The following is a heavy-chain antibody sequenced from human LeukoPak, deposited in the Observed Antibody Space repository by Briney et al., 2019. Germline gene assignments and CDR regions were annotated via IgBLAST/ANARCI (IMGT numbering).Heavy chain of an antibody. CDR3: ARGYCRDDICQVFPY. CDR2: MSYSGRT. V-gene: IGHV4-59*02. J-gene: IGHJ4*02. Sequence: PSETLSLTCTVSGGSVSSYYWSWIRQTPEKGLEWIGYMSYSGRTDYGPSLKSRVTMSVDTSKNQFSLKTSYVTAADTGVYYCARGYCRDDICQVFPYWGQGTLVTVSS. D-gene: IGHD2-21*02. CDR1: GGSVSSYY.